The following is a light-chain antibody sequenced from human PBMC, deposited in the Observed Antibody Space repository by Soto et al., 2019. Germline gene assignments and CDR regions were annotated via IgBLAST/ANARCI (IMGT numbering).Light chain of an antibody. CDR2: GIS. J-gene: IGKJ5*01. Sequence: IVMTQSPATLSVSPGERATLSCRASQSVSSNLAWYQQKPGQAPRLLIYGISKRATDIPDRFSGSGSGTDFTLTISSLEPEDFAVYYCQQRSNWPITFGQGTRLEIK. CDR1: QSVSSN. V-gene: IGKV3-11*01. CDR3: QQRSNWPIT.